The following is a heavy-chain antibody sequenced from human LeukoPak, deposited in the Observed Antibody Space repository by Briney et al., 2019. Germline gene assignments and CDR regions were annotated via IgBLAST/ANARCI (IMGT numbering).Heavy chain of an antibody. CDR3: VRIPNSANFPNWFDP. CDR2: VISSSDYI. CDR1: GFTCSSST. J-gene: IGHJ5*02. V-gene: IGHV3-21*01. Sequence: GGSLRLSCAAAGFTCSSSTMNWVRRAPGKGRKRVSSVISSSDYIYYADSVKGRFTISRDNAKNSLYLQVNSLRAEDTAVYYCVRIPNSANFPNWFDPWGQGTLVTGSS. D-gene: IGHD4/OR15-4a*01.